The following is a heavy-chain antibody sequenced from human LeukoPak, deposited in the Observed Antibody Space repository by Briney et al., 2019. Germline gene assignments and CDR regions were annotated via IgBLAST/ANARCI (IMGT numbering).Heavy chain of an antibody. V-gene: IGHV4-34*01. CDR1: GGSFSGYY. Sequence: NSSETLSLTCAVYGGSFSGYYWSWIRQPPGTGLEWIGEINHSGSTNYNPSLKSRVTISVDTSKNQFSLKLSSVTAADTAVYYCTRGLSLRYYRSGSYFYWGQGTLVTVSS. D-gene: IGHD3-10*01. J-gene: IGHJ4*02. CDR3: TRGLSLRYYRSGSYFY. CDR2: INHSGST.